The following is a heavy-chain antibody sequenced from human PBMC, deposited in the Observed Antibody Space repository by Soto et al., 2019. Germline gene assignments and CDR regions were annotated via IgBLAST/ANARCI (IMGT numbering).Heavy chain of an antibody. CDR1: GYPVTAYY. CDR2: INPATGAA. V-gene: IGHV1-2*02. Sequence: QLHLVQSGAVVKKPGASVTVSCSASGYPVTAYYMHWVRQAPGRGLEWMGGINPATGAAKYTQTFQGRVTMTRDPSTRTVFMELSGLTSGDTAVFYCARGGGVGVAGSAAFDMWGQGTLVTVSS. J-gene: IGHJ3*02. D-gene: IGHD3-3*01. CDR3: ARGGGVGVAGSAAFDM.